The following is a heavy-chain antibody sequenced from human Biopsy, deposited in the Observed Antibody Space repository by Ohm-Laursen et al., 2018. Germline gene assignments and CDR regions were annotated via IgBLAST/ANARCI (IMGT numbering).Heavy chain of an antibody. Sequence: GSLRLSCTASGLTFTTALMSWVRQAPGKGLEWVGRIKSKTDGGTIDYAASVKGRIIISRDDSKKTVYLQMNNLKTEDTGVYCCTTYQYWGQGTLVTVSS. CDR1: GLTFTTAL. CDR2: IKSKTDGGTI. CDR3: TTYQY. J-gene: IGHJ4*02. V-gene: IGHV3-15*01. D-gene: IGHD3-16*02.